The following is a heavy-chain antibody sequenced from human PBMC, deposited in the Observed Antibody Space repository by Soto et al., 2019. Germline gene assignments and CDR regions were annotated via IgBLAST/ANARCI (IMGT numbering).Heavy chain of an antibody. CDR3: VSRIPSWVFDY. Sequence: GCRRAACVASGRSVSDNYMGWVRQAPGRGLEWVSVMYAGGDTHYADSVKGRFTISRDKSENTLYLQMNSLRNEDTGVYFCVSRIPSWVFDYWGLGTMVTVS. CDR2: MYAGGDT. V-gene: IGHV3-53*01. J-gene: IGHJ4*01. D-gene: IGHD2-21*01. CDR1: GRSVSDNY.